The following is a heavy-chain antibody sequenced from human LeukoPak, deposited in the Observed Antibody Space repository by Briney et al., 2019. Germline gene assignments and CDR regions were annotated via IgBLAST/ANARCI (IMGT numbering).Heavy chain of an antibody. D-gene: IGHD1-1*01. CDR1: GGTFSSYA. Sequence: SVKVSCKASGGTFSSYALSWVRQAPGQGLEWMGRIIPVFGTTTYAQKFQGRVTITVDESTTTAYMELRRLTSEDTAMYYCARGLGTRWFFDYWGQGTLVTVSS. CDR2: IIPVFGTT. J-gene: IGHJ4*02. V-gene: IGHV1-69*13. CDR3: ARGLGTRWFFDY.